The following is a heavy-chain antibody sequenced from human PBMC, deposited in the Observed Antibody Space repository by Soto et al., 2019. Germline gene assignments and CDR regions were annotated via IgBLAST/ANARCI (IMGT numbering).Heavy chain of an antibody. Sequence: SVKVSCKASGGTFSSYAISWVRQAPGQGLEWMGGIIPIFGTANYAQKFQGRVTITADESTSTAYMELSSLRSEDTAVYYCARGHYDILTGYYTNYYYGMDVWGQGTTVTVSS. CDR3: ARGHYDILTGYYTNYYYGMDV. J-gene: IGHJ6*02. CDR2: IIPIFGTA. CDR1: GGTFSSYA. D-gene: IGHD3-9*01. V-gene: IGHV1-69*13.